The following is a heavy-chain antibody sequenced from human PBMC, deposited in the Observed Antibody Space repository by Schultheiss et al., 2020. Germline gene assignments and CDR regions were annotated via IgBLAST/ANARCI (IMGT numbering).Heavy chain of an antibody. CDR3: ARGYSSSWYYYFDY. D-gene: IGHD6-13*01. V-gene: IGHV4-34*01. CDR1: GGSFSGYY. J-gene: IGHJ4*02. Sequence: SETLSLTCAVYGGSFSGYYWSWIRQPPGKGLEWIGSIYYSGSTYYNPSLKSRVTISVDTSKNQFSLKLSSVTAADTAVYYCARGYSSSWYYYFDYWGQGTLVTVSS. CDR2: IYYSGST.